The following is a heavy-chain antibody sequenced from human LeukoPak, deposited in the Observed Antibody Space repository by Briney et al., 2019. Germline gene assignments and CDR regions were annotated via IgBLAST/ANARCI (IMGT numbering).Heavy chain of an antibody. V-gene: IGHV4-61*02. D-gene: IGHD3-10*01. J-gene: IGHJ4*02. CDR2: IYTSGST. CDR1: GGSISSGSYY. Sequence: SETLSLTCTVSGGSISSGSYYWSWIRQPAGKGLEWIGRIYTSGSTNYNPSLKSRVTISVDTSKNQFSLKLSSMTAADTAVYYCARDVGGVDYWGQGTLVTVSS. CDR3: ARDVGGVDY.